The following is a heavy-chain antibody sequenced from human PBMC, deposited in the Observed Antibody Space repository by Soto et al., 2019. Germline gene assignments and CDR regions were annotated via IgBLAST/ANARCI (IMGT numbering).Heavy chain of an antibody. CDR3: ARDTVQLSHFDY. Sequence: GSLRLSCAASGFTFSSYGMHWVRQAPGKGLEWVAVIWYDGSNKYYADSVKGRFTISRDNSKNTLYLQMNSLRAEDTAVYYCARDTVQLSHFDYWGQGTLVTVSS. CDR2: IWYDGSNK. D-gene: IGHD2-2*01. V-gene: IGHV3-33*01. J-gene: IGHJ4*02. CDR1: GFTFSSYG.